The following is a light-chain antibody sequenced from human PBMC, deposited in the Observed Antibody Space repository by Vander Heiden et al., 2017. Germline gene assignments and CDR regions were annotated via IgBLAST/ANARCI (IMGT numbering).Light chain of an antibody. V-gene: IGKV3-11*01. CDR1: QSVSRY. CDR2: DAS. J-gene: IGKJ1*01. Sequence: EIVLTQSPATLSLSPGERATLSCRASQSVSRYLAWYQQKPGQAPRLLIYDASNRATGIPARFSGSGSGTDFTLTISSLEPEDFAVYYCQQRSNCPWTFGQGTKVEIK. CDR3: QQRSNCPWT.